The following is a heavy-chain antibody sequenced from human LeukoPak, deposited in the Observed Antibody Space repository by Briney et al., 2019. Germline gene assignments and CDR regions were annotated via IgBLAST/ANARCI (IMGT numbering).Heavy chain of an antibody. J-gene: IGHJ3*02. CDR3: ARTPAYGGNSGGAFDI. D-gene: IGHD4-23*01. CDR1: GGSISSYY. V-gene: IGHV4-59*01. CDR2: IYYSGST. Sequence: PSETLSLTYTVSGGSISSYYWSWIRQPPGKGLEWIGYIYYSGSTNYNPPLKSRVTISIDTSKNQFSLKLSSVTAADTAVYYCARTPAYGGNSGGAFDIWGQGTMVTVSS.